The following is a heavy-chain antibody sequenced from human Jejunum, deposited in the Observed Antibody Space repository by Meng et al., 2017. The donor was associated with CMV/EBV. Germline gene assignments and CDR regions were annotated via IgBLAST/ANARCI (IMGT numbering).Heavy chain of an antibody. V-gene: IGHV4-4*07. J-gene: IGHJ4*02. Sequence: QVQLQESGPGVVKPSDSLCLACTGSGCSFTTYYWSWIRQRAGKGLEWIGRIITSGSTNYNPSLRSRVIMSVDTSKNQFFLKLRSVTAADTAVYFCAKGYGNSFEYWGQGSLVTVSS. CDR2: IITSGST. CDR1: GCSFTTYY. CDR3: AKGYGNSFEY. D-gene: IGHD3-16*01.